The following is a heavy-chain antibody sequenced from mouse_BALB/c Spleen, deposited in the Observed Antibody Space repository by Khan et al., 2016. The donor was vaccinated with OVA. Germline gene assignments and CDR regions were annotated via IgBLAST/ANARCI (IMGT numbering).Heavy chain of an antibody. Sequence: QVQLKESGPGLAAPSQSLSITCTISGFSLTNYGVHWVRQPPGRGLEWLVVIWSDGTTTYNSALKSRLTITKDNSQSQVFLKMNSLQTDETAIYFCARQPYYHYNIMDYWGQGTSVTVSS. J-gene: IGHJ4*01. CDR2: IWSDGTT. D-gene: IGHD2-10*01. CDR1: GFSLTNYG. V-gene: IGHV2-6-1*01. CDR3: ARQPYYHYNIMDY.